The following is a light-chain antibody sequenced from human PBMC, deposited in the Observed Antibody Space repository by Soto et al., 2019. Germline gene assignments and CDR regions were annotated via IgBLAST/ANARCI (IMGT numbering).Light chain of an antibody. CDR2: DAS. CDR3: QQRSNWPPKIT. J-gene: IGKJ5*01. V-gene: IGKV3-11*01. CDR1: QSVSSY. Sequence: EIVLTQSPATLSLSPGERATLSCRASQSVSSYLASYQQKPGQAPRLLIYDASNRATGIPARFSGSGSGTDFPLTISSLEPEDFAVYYCQQRSNWPPKITFGQGTRLEI.